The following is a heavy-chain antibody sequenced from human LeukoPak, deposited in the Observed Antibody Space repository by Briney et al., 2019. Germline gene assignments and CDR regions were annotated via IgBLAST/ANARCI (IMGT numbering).Heavy chain of an antibody. CDR1: GGSISSGSYY. Sequence: PSETLSLTCTVSGGSISSGSYYWSWIWQPAGKGLGWIGRTYTSGSTNYNPSLKSRVTISVDTSKNQFSLKLSSVTAADTAVYYCARDLQGYGSSGYLDYWGQGTLVTVSS. CDR3: ARDLQGYGSSGYLDY. D-gene: IGHD3-22*01. J-gene: IGHJ4*02. V-gene: IGHV4-61*02. CDR2: TYTSGST.